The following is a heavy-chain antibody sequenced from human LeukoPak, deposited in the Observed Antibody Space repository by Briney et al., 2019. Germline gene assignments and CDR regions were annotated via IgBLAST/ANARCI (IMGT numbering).Heavy chain of an antibody. J-gene: IGHJ4*02. CDR1: GFTFSSYG. V-gene: IGHV3-30*02. Sequence: GGSLRLSCVASGFTFSSYGMHWVRQAPGKGLEWVAFIRYDGSNKYYADSVKGRFTISRDNSKNTLYLQMNSLRAEDTAVYYCAKNTRRYYYGSGVDYFDYWGQGTLVTVSS. CDR3: AKNTRRYYYGSGVDYFDY. D-gene: IGHD3-10*01. CDR2: IRYDGSNK.